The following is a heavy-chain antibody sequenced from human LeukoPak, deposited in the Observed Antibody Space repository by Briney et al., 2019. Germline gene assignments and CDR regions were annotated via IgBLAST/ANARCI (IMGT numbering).Heavy chain of an antibody. J-gene: IGHJ5*02. CDR1: GGSFSGYY. Sequence: SETLSLTCAVYGGSFSGYYWSWIRQPPGKGLEWIGEINHSGSTNYNPSLKSRVIISVDSSKNQFSLKLSSVTAADTAVYYCARSLRYYDILTGYSPGGWFDPWGQGTLVTVSS. D-gene: IGHD3-9*01. V-gene: IGHV4-34*01. CDR2: INHSGST. CDR3: ARSLRYYDILTGYSPGGWFDP.